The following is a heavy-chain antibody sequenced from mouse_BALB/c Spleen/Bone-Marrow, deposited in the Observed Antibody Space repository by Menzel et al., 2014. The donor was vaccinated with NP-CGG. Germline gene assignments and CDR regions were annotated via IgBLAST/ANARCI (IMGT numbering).Heavy chain of an antibody. J-gene: IGHJ2*01. Sequence: VQLKESGGGLVQPGGSRKLSCAASGFTFSSFAVHWVRQAPEKGLEWVAYISSGSSTIYYADTVMGRFTISRDNPKNTLFLQMTSLRSEDTAMYYCARSGSSSGYFDYWGQGTTLTVSS. CDR1: GFTFSSFA. CDR3: ARSGSSSGYFDY. V-gene: IGHV5-17*02. CDR2: ISSGSSTI. D-gene: IGHD1-1*01.